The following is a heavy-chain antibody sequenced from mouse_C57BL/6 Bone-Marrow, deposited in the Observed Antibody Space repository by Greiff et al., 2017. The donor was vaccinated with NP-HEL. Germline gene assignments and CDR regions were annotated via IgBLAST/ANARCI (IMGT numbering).Heavy chain of an antibody. CDR2: IDPENGDT. CDR1: GFTFTDDY. Sequence: EVKLLESGAELVRPGASVKLSCTASGFTFTDDYMHWVKQRPEQGLEWIGWIDPENGDTDYTSKFKGKATITADTSSNTAYLQLSSLTSEDTAVDYCTIYPFHYYFDDWGQGTTLTVSS. CDR3: TIYPFHYYFDD. J-gene: IGHJ2*01. V-gene: IGHV14-4*01. D-gene: IGHD2-1*01.